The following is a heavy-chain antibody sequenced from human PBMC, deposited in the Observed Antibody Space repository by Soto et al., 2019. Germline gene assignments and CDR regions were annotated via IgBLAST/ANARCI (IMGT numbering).Heavy chain of an antibody. CDR2: INPNSGGT. J-gene: IGHJ6*02. D-gene: IGHD3-10*01. CDR1: GYTFTGYY. V-gene: IGHV1-2*02. CDR3: ARELVRYYYYGMDV. Sequence: QAQLVQSGAEVQKPGASVKVSCKASGYTFTGYYMHWVRQAPGQGLEWIGWINPNSGGTNFAEKFEDRVTMTRDTSISKAYMELTRLTSDDTAVYYCARELVRYYYYGMDVWGHGTTVTVSS.